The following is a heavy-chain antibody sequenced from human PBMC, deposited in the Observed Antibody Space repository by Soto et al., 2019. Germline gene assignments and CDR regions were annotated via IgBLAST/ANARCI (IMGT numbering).Heavy chain of an antibody. CDR1: GYNFLTYG. CDR3: ARDRPGISVIRAVKTYNYFDP. Sequence: ASVKVSCKASGYNFLTYGISWLRQAPGRGLEWMGWISTDNTHRNYAQNFQERVTMTTDTSTNTAYMELRSLRSDDSAIYYCARDRPGISVIRAVKTYNYFDPWGQGTLVTVSS. CDR2: ISTDNTHR. D-gene: IGHD3-10*01. J-gene: IGHJ5*02. V-gene: IGHV1-18*01.